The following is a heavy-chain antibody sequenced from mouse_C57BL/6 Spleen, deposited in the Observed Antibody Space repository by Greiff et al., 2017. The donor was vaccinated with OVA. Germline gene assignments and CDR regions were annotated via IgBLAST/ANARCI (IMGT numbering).Heavy chain of an antibody. CDR3: ARGGGYFDV. CDR2: ISYDGSN. Sequence: VQLKESGPGLVKPSQSLSLTCSVTGYSITSGYYWNWIRQFPGNKLEWMGYISYDGSNNYNPSLKNRISITRDTSKNQFFLKLNSVTTEDTATYDCARGGGYFDVWGTGTTVTVSS. J-gene: IGHJ1*03. V-gene: IGHV3-6*01. CDR1: GYSITSGYY.